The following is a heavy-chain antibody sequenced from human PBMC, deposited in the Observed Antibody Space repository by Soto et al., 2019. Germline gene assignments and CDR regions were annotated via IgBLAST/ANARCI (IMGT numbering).Heavy chain of an antibody. D-gene: IGHD3-10*01. J-gene: IGHJ4*02. CDR3: ATSITMVRGVKKLVDY. V-gene: IGHV3-23*01. Sequence: GGSLRLSCAASGFTFSSYAMSWVRQAPGKGLEWVSAISGSGGSTYYADSVKGRFTISRDNSKNTLYLQMNSLRAEDTAVYYCATSITMVRGVKKLVDYWGQGTLVTVSS. CDR1: GFTFSSYA. CDR2: ISGSGGST.